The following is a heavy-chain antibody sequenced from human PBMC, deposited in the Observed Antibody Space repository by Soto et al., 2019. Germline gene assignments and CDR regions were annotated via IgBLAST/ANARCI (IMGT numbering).Heavy chain of an antibody. CDR2: IRTKGARYTT. Sequence: GGSLRLSCAASGFSFSGHYMDWVRQAPGKGLEWVGRIRTKGARYTTEYAASVKGRFTISRDDSKNSLYLQMNSLKPEDTALYYCARSKDGSDDYWGQGTLVTVSS. J-gene: IGHJ4*02. CDR1: GFSFSGHY. D-gene: IGHD5-12*01. CDR3: ARSKDGSDDY. V-gene: IGHV3-72*01.